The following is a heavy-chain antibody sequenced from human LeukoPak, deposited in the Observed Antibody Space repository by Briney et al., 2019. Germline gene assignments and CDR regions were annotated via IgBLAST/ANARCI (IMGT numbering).Heavy chain of an antibody. CDR3: ARVGEIGDAFDI. V-gene: IGHV3-21*01. D-gene: IGHD3-10*01. J-gene: IGHJ3*02. CDR1: GFTFSSYS. CDR2: ISSSSSYI. Sequence: GGSLRLSCAASGFTFSSYSMNWVRQAPGKGLEWVSSISSSSSYIYYADSVKGRFTISRDNAKNSLYLQMDSLRAEDTAVYYCARVGEIGDAFDIWGQGTMVTVSS.